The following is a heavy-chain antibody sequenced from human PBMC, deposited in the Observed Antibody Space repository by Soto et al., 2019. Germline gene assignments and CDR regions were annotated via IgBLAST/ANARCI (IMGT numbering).Heavy chain of an antibody. D-gene: IGHD1-26*01. Sequence: EVQLLESGGGLIQPGGSLRLSCSASGFSFSSYAMMWVRQDPGKGLEWVSVISGRGGSSYFADSAKGRFTISRDNSKNMLYLEMNSLRAEDTAIYFCAKGSIEYSASVDYWGQGTLVIVSS. V-gene: IGHV3-23*01. CDR2: ISGRGGSS. CDR1: GFSFSSYA. J-gene: IGHJ4*02. CDR3: AKGSIEYSASVDY.